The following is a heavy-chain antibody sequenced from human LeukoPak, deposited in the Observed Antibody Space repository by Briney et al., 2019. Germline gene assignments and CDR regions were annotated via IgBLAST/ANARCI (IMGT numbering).Heavy chain of an antibody. J-gene: IGHJ5*02. V-gene: IGHV4-31*03. CDR2: IYYSGST. D-gene: IGHD6-13*01. Sequence: KPSETLSLTCTVSGGSISSGGYYWSWIRQHPGKGLEWIGYIYYSGSTYYNPSLKSRVTISVDTSKNQFSLKLSSVTAADTAVYYCARSKSIAAAGRAGFDPWGQGTLVTVSS. CDR3: ARSKSIAAAGRAGFDP. CDR1: GGSISSGGYY.